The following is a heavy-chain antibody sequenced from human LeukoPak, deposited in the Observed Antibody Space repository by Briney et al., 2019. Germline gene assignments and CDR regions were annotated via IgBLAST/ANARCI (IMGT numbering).Heavy chain of an antibody. V-gene: IGHV3-73*01. CDR2: IRSKANSYTT. D-gene: IGHD3-3*01. J-gene: IGHJ4*02. CDR3: VMEYFVK. CDR1: GFTFSDSA. Sequence: GGSLRLSCAASGFTFSDSAMHWVRQASGKGLEWVGRIRSKANSYTTSYAASVKGKFTISRDDSKNTAYLQMNSLRTEDAAVYYCVMEYFVKCGEGTLVTVSS.